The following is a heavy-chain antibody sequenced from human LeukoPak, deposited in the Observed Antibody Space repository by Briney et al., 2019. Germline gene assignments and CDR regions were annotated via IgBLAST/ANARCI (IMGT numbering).Heavy chain of an antibody. V-gene: IGHV4-30-2*03. CDR3: VRITSPGY. J-gene: IGHJ4*02. CDR2: IYYSGST. D-gene: IGHD3-10*01. Sequence: PSQTLSLTCTVSGGSISSGDYYWSWIRQPPGKGLEWIGSIYYSGSTYYNPSLKSRVTISVDTSNNQFSLMPSSVTAADTAVYYCVRITSPGYWGQGTLVTVSS. CDR1: GGSISSGDYY.